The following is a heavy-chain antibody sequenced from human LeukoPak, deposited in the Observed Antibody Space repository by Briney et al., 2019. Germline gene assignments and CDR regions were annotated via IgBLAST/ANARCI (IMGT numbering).Heavy chain of an antibody. CDR3: TTYGSGRKFDY. CDR1: GFTFSSYW. J-gene: IGHJ4*02. Sequence: GGSLRLSCAASGFTFSSYWMSWVRQAPGKGLEWVGRIESKTDGGTTDYAAPVKGRFTISRDDSTNTLYLQMNSLKSEDTAVYYCTTYGSGRKFDYWGQGILVTVSS. CDR2: IESKTDGGTT. D-gene: IGHD3-10*01. V-gene: IGHV3-15*04.